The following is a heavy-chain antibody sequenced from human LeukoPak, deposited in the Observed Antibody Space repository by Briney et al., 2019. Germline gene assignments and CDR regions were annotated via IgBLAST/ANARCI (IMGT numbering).Heavy chain of an antibody. CDR3: ATDLATTRVTDYW. CDR2: MNPNSGHT. V-gene: IGHV1-8*01. D-gene: IGHD4-11*01. J-gene: IGHJ4*02. Sequence: SVKVSCKASGYTFTSYDINWVRQATGQGLEWMGWMNPNSGHTGYAQKFQGRVTMTRSTSISTAYMELSSLRSEDTAVYYCATDLATTRVTDYWWGQGTLVTVSS. CDR1: GYTFTSYD.